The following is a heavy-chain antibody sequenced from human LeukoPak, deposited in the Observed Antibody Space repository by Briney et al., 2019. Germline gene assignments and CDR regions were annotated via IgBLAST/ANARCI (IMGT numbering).Heavy chain of an antibody. CDR2: IKEDGREK. D-gene: IGHD5-18*01. J-gene: IGHJ4*02. Sequence: PGGSLRLSCAVSGSTFSSYWMSWVRQAPGKGLEWVANIKEDGREKYYVDSVKGLFTISRENAKNSLSLQMNSLRAEDTAVYYWAASRIQLWNNHNYWGEGTLVTVSS. V-gene: IGHV3-7*01. CDR1: GSTFSSYW. CDR3: AASRIQLWNNHNY.